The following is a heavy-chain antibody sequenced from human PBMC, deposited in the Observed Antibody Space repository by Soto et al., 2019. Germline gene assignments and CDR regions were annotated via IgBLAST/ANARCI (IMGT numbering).Heavy chain of an antibody. J-gene: IGHJ4*02. D-gene: IGHD1-7*01. CDR2: INHSGST. CDR1: GGSFSGYY. V-gene: IGHV4-34*01. CDR3: ARGRTGTTFPLDY. Sequence: SETLSLTCAVYGGSFSGYYWSWIRQPPGKGLEWIGEINHSGSTNYNPSLKSRVTISVDTSKNQFSLKLSSVTAADTAVYYCARGRTGTTFPLDYWGQGTLVTVSS.